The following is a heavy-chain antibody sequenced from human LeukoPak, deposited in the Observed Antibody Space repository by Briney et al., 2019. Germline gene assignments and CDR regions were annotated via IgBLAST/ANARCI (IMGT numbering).Heavy chain of an antibody. CDR2: IRHTGYT. J-gene: IGHJ4*02. CDR1: GGSLSGHF. CDR3: AREYSTSSTSFDY. Sequence: SETLSLTCGVYGGSLSGHFWSWIRQPLGKGLEWIGEIRHTGYTNYNPSLESRVIISVDTSKNQFSLKLSSMTAADTAVYYCAREYSTSSTSFDYWGQGTLVAVSS. V-gene: IGHV4-34*01. D-gene: IGHD6-6*01.